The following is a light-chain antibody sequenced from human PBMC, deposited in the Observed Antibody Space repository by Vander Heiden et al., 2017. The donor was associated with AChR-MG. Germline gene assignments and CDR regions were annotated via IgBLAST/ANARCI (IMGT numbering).Light chain of an antibody. Sequence: EIVLTQSPATLSVSPGDRATLSCRASQTVGSNLAWYQQKPGQAPSLLIYGASTRATGIPARFSGSGSGTEFSLTISSLQSEDFAVYYCQQYEDGSPLTFGGGTKVDIK. CDR3: QQYEDGSPLT. CDR2: GAS. CDR1: QTVGSN. J-gene: IGKJ4*01. V-gene: IGKV3-15*01.